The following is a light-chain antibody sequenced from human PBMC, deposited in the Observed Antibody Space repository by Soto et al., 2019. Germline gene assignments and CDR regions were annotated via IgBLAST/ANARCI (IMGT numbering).Light chain of an antibody. J-gene: IGKJ5*01. CDR2: AAS. Sequence: DIQMTQSPSSLSASVGDRVTITCRASQSISSYLNWYQQKPGKAPKLLIYAASSLQSGVPSRFSGSGSGTEFTLTISSLQPDDFATYYCQQSYSTPFTFGQGTRLDIK. CDR1: QSISSY. V-gene: IGKV1-39*01. CDR3: QQSYSTPFT.